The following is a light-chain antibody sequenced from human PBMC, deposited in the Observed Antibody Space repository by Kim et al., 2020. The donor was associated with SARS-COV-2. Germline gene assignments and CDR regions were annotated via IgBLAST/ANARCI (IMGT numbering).Light chain of an antibody. CDR2: GAS. J-gene: IGKJ2*01. CDR1: QSITIN. CDR3: HQYTDWPT. Sequence: LSVSPGERATLSCRASQSITINLAWYQQHPDQAPSLLIYGASTRATGIPTRFSGSGFGTQFTLTISSLQSEDIAVYYCHQYTDWPTFGQGTKLEI. V-gene: IGKV3-15*01.